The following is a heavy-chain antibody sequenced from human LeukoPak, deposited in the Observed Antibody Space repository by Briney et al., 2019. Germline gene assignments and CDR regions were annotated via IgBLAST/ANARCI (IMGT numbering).Heavy chain of an antibody. Sequence: SETLSLTCTVSGGSVSSGTFYWSWIRQPPGKGLEWIGNIYYTGSTNYSPSLKNRVTISVATFRNQFSLKLKSVTAADTAVYYCARHDSTGYYHWGQGTLATVSS. CDR3: ARHDSTGYYH. CDR1: GGSVSSGTFY. V-gene: IGHV4-61*01. CDR2: IYYTGST. J-gene: IGHJ5*02. D-gene: IGHD3-22*01.